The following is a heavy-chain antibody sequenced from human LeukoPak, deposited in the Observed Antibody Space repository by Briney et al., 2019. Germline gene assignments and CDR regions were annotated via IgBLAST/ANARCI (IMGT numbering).Heavy chain of an antibody. D-gene: IGHD3-3*01. CDR2: INHSGST. J-gene: IGHJ5*02. Sequence: SETLSLTCAVYGGSFSGYYWSWIRQPPGKGLEWIGEINHSGSTNYNPSLKSRVTISVDTSKNQLSLKLSSVTAADTAVYYCARGSPLKIFGVVRLKNWFDPWGQGTLVTVSS. CDR3: ARGSPLKIFGVVRLKNWFDP. V-gene: IGHV4-34*01. CDR1: GGSFSGYY.